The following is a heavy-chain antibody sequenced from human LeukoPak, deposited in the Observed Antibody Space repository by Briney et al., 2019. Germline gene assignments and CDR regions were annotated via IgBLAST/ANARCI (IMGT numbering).Heavy chain of an antibody. CDR3: AKEYFFWSGCFDY. V-gene: IGHV3-23*01. CDR2: ISGSGGST. CDR1: GFTFSSYA. J-gene: IGHJ4*02. D-gene: IGHD3-3*01. Sequence: GGSLRLSCAASGFTFSSYAMSWVPQAPGEGLEWGLAISGSGGSTYYADSVKGRFTISRDNSKNKLYLKLNSLRAEDTAVYYCAKEYFFWSGCFDYWGQGTLVTVSS.